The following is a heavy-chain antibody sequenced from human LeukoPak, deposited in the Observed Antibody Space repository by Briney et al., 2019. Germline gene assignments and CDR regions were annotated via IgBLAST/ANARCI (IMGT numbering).Heavy chain of an antibody. CDR3: AGYCSTTSCYSSPNWFDP. D-gene: IGHD2-2*01. J-gene: IGHJ5*02. Sequence: GGSLRLSCAASGFTFSSNWMSWVRQAPGKGLEWISGISGSGANTYYADSVKGRLTISRDNSKNTLYLQMNRLRVEDTAVYYCAGYCSTTSCYSSPNWFDPWGQGTLVTVSS. CDR1: GFTFSSNW. CDR2: ISGSGANT. V-gene: IGHV3-23*01.